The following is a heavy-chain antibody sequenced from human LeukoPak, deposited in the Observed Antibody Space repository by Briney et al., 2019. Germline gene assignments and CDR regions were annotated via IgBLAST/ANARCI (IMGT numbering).Heavy chain of an antibody. CDR2: IISSSTYI. J-gene: IGHJ4*02. D-gene: IGHD5-24*01. CDR1: GFTFSRYT. V-gene: IGHV3-21*01. Sequence: GGSLRLSCAASGFTFSRYTMNWVRQAPGKGLEWVSSIISSSTYIYYADSVKGRFTISRDNAKNSLYLQMNSLRAEDTAVYYCARGGKATIMGGDYWGQGTLVTVSS. CDR3: ARGGKATIMGGDY.